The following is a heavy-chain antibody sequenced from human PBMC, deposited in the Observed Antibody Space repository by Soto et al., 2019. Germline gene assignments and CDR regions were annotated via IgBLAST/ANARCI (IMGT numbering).Heavy chain of an antibody. CDR1: GGSFSGYY. CDR2: INHSGST. D-gene: IGHD6-13*01. Sequence: QVQLQQWGAGLLKPSETLSLTCAVYGGSFSGYYWSWIRQPPGKGLEWIGEINHSGSTNYNPSLKSRVTISVDTSKNQFSLKLSSVTAADTAVYYCARGTAGSSWYIWFDPWGQGTLVTVSS. V-gene: IGHV4-34*01. J-gene: IGHJ5*02. CDR3: ARGTAGSSWYIWFDP.